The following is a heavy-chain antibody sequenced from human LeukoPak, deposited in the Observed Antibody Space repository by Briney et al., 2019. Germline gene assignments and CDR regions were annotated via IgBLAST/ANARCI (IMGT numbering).Heavy chain of an antibody. CDR3: ARGSSIAAPLGFDY. CDR1: GFTVRNNY. Sequence: GGSLRLSCAASGFTVRNNYMSWVRQAPGKGLEWVSVIYSGGSTYYADSVKGRFTISRDNSKNTLYLQMNSLRAEDTAVYYCARGSSIAAPLGFDYWGQGTLVTVSS. D-gene: IGHD6-6*01. J-gene: IGHJ4*02. V-gene: IGHV3-66*01. CDR2: IYSGGST.